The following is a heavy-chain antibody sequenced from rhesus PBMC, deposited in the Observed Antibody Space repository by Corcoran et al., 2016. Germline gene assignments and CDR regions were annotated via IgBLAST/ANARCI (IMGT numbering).Heavy chain of an antibody. CDR3: ARYNWNYGYFDY. D-gene: IGHD1-26*01. V-gene: IGHV2-174*01. J-gene: IGHJ4*01. CDR2: IYWDDDK. CDR1: GFSLTTSGMG. Sequence: QVTLKESGPALVKPTQTLTLICTFSGFSLTTSGMGVGWILQPPGKALEWLALIYWDDDKRYSTSLKSRLTISKDTSKNQVFLTMTNMDPVDTATYYCARYNWNYGYFDYWGQGVLVTVSS.